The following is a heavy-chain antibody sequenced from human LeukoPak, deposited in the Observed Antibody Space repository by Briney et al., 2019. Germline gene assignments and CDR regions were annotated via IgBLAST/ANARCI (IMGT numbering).Heavy chain of an antibody. V-gene: IGHV4-39*07. CDR3: AREPDYGGNEIMIDY. J-gene: IGHJ4*02. CDR1: GGSISSSSYY. Sequence: SETLSLTCTVSGGSISSSSYYWGWIRQPPGKGLEWLGSIYYSGSTYYNPSLKSRVTISVDTSKKQFSLKLSPVTAADTAVYYCAREPDYGGNEIMIDYWGQGTLVTVSS. D-gene: IGHD4-23*01. CDR2: IYYSGST.